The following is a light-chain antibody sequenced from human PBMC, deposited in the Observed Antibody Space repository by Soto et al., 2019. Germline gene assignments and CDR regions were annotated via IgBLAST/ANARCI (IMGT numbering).Light chain of an antibody. Sequence: DIVWTQSPGTLSLSPGERATLSCRATQSITGGSLAWYQQKPGQVHRLLIYDAYNRATGIQARFSGSGSGTDFTLTISSLEPEDFATYYCKHYNSYSEAVGQGTKVDI. CDR1: QSITGGS. V-gene: IGKV3-20*01. CDR2: DAY. CDR3: KHYNSYSEA. J-gene: IGKJ1*01.